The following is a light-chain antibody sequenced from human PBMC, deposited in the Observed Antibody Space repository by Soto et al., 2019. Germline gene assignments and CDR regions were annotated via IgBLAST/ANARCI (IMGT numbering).Light chain of an antibody. CDR2: GAS. CDR3: QQYGSSPPWT. V-gene: IGKV3-20*01. CDR1: QSVSSN. J-gene: IGKJ1*01. Sequence: EIVSTQSPGTLSLYTGERATLSCRASQSVSSNLAWYQQKPGQAPRLLIYGASSRATGIPDRFSGSGSGTDFTLTISRLEPEDFAVYYCQQYGSSPPWTFGQGTMV.